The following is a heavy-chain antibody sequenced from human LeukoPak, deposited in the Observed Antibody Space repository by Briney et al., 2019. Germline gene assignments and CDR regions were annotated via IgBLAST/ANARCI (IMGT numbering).Heavy chain of an antibody. CDR1: GFTFSSYW. D-gene: IGHD4-23*01. Sequence: GGSLRLSCAASGFTFSSYWMHWVRQAPGKGLVWVSRINSDGSSTSYADSVKGQFTISRDNAKNTLYLQMNNLRAEDTAVYYCSSGNSHAFDIWGQGTMVTVSS. CDR2: INSDGSST. CDR3: SSGNSHAFDI. J-gene: IGHJ3*02. V-gene: IGHV3-74*01.